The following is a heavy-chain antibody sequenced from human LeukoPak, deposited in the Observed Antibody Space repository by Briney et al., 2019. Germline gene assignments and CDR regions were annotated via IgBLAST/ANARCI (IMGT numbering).Heavy chain of an antibody. V-gene: IGHV4-34*01. J-gene: IGHJ4*02. CDR3: ARAKTPSSRAAAPHLGAPAKYYFDY. D-gene: IGHD6-13*01. CDR1: GGSFSGYY. CDR2: INHSGST. Sequence: SETLSLTCAVYGGSFSGYYWSWIRQPPGKGLEWIGEINHSGSTNYNPSLKSRVTISVDTSKNQFSLKLSSVTAADTAVYYCARAKTPSSRAAAPHLGAPAKYYFDYWGQGTLVTVSS.